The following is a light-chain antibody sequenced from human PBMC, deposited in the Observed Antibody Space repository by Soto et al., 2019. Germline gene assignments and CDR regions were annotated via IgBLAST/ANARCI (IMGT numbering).Light chain of an antibody. CDR1: QTVSSW. V-gene: IGKV1-5*03. Sequence: DINMTDSPATLSVSVGDRATITCRASQTVSSWLALYQQKPGQAPALLLYKASTRKTGVPARFSGSGSGAEFTLTISSLQPDDFAAYYCQQHDAWSLTFGQGTKVDIK. CDR3: QQHDAWSLT. CDR2: KAS. J-gene: IGKJ1*01.